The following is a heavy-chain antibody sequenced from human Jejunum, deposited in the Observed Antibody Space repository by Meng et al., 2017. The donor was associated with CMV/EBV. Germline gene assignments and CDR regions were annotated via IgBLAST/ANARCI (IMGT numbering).Heavy chain of an antibody. CDR2: IYYSGST. V-gene: IGHV4-59*01. CDR3: ASLKGGPGGMDV. CDR1: GGSISGYY. D-gene: IGHD3-10*01. Sequence: CAVSGGSISGYYWSWIRQPPGKGLEWIGYIYYSGSTTYNPSLKSRVTISVDTSKNQFSLKLSSVTAADTAVYYCASLKGGPGGMDVWGQGTTVTVSS. J-gene: IGHJ6*02.